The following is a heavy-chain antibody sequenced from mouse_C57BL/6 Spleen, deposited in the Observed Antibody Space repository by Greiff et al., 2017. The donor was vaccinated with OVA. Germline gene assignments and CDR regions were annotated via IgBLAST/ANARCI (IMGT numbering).Heavy chain of an antibody. CDR3: ARFPHYYGSSYRYFDV. CDR2: INPNNGGT. Sequence: VQLQQSGPELVKPGASVKISCKASGYTFTDYYMNWVKQSHGKSLEWIGDINPNNGGTSYNQKFKGKATLTVDKSSSTAYMELRSLTSEDSAVYYCARFPHYYGSSYRYFDVWGTGTTVTVSS. D-gene: IGHD1-1*01. J-gene: IGHJ1*03. V-gene: IGHV1-26*01. CDR1: GYTFTDYY.